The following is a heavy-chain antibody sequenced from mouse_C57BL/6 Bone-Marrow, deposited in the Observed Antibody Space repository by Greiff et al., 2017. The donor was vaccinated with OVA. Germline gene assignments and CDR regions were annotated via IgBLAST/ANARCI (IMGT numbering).Heavy chain of an antibody. CDR3: TGDGYTYYYAMDY. V-gene: IGHV6-6*01. J-gene: IGHJ4*01. D-gene: IGHD2-3*01. Sequence: EVKLEESGGGLVQPGGSMKLSCAASGFTFSDAWMDWVRQSPEKGLEWVSEIRNKANNHATYYAESVKGRFTISRDDSKSSVYMQMSSLRAEDTGIYYCTGDGYTYYYAMDYWGQGTSVTVSS. CDR2: IRNKANNHAT. CDR1: GFTFSDAW.